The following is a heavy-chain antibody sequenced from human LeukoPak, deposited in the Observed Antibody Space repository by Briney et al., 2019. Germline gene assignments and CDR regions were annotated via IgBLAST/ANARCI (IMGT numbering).Heavy chain of an antibody. CDR1: GFTFDDYA. V-gene: IGHV3-43D*03. Sequence: GGSLRLSCAASGFTFDDYAMHWVRQAPGKGLEWVSLISWYGGSTYYADSVKGRFTISRDNSKNSLYLQMNSLRAEDTALYYCAKDLALSVIAVAGTGAFDIWGQGTMVTVSS. CDR2: ISWYGGST. D-gene: IGHD6-19*01. J-gene: IGHJ3*02. CDR3: AKDLALSVIAVAGTGAFDI.